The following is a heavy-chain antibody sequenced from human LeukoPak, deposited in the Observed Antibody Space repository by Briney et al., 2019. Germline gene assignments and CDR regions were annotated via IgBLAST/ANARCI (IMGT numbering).Heavy chain of an antibody. D-gene: IGHD2-2*01. CDR2: IKQDGSEK. CDR3: ARGAGYCSSTGCDGSDWFDS. Sequence: PGGSLRLSCAAFGFTFSSYWMSWVRQAPGKGLDWVANIKQDGSEKYYVDSVKGRFTISRDNAKNSLYLQMNRLRAEDTAVYYCARGAGYCSSTGCDGSDWFDSWGQGALVTVSS. V-gene: IGHV3-7*05. CDR1: GFTFSSYW. J-gene: IGHJ5*01.